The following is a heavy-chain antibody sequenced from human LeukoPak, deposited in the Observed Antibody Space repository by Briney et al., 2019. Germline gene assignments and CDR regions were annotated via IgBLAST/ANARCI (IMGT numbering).Heavy chain of an antibody. J-gene: IGHJ4*02. CDR3: ARGGSDFWSGYYGSVDY. Sequence: TLSLTCTVSGGSISSGGYYWSWIRQHPGKGLEWIGYIYYSGSTYYNPSLKSRVTISVDTSKNQFSLKLSSVTAADTAVYYCARGGSDFWSGYYGSVDYWGQGTLVTVSS. CDR1: GGSISSGGYY. V-gene: IGHV4-31*03. CDR2: IYYSGST. D-gene: IGHD3-3*01.